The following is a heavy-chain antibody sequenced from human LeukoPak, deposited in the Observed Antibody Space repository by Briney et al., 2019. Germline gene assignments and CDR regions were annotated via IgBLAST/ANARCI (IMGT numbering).Heavy chain of an antibody. CDR2: ISAYNGNT. D-gene: IGHD3-10*01. CDR3: ARDWLGITMVRGVIPSVGY. CDR1: GYTFTSYG. Sequence: GASVKVSCKASGYTFTSYGISWVRQAPGQGLEWMGWISAYNGNTNYAQKLQGRVTMTTDTSTSTAYMELRSLRSDDTAVYYCARDWLGITMVRGVIPSVGYWGQGTLVTVSS. V-gene: IGHV1-18*04. J-gene: IGHJ4*02.